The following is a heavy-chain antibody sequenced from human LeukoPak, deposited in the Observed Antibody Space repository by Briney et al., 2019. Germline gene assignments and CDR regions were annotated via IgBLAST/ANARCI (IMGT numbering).Heavy chain of an antibody. CDR3: ARDKHLGFSSGTKYYPYYFDS. Sequence: SGTLSLSCTVSGGSLIASNWTWVRQPPGKGLEYIGYISNSGSTNYNPSLMSRVTISVDTAKNHLSVNLTSVTDAHTAVYYCARDKHLGFSSGTKYYPYYFDSWGQGIQVTVSS. V-gene: IGHV4-59*01. CDR1: GGSLIASN. D-gene: IGHD3-3*01. J-gene: IGHJ4*02. CDR2: ISNSGST.